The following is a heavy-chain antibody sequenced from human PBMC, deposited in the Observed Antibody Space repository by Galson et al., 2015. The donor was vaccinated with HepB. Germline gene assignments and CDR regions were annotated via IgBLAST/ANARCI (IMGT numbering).Heavy chain of an antibody. CDR2: ISWNSGSI. Sequence: SLRLSCAASGFTFDDYAMHWVRQAPGKGLEWVSGISWNSGSIGYGNSVKGRFTISRDNAKNSLYLQMNSLRAEDTAFYYCAKAPYVYETSGYYSGFDYWGQGTLVTVSS. J-gene: IGHJ4*02. CDR1: GFTFDDYA. CDR3: AKAPYVYETSGYYSGFDY. V-gene: IGHV3-9*01. D-gene: IGHD3-22*01.